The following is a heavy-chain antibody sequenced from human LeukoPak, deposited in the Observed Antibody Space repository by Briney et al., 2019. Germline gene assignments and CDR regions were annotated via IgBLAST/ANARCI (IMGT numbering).Heavy chain of an antibody. CDR1: GFTVSGNY. D-gene: IGHD3-10*01. V-gene: IGHV3-53*04. J-gene: IGHJ4*02. Sequence: GGSLRLSCAASGFTVSGNYMSWVRQAPGKGLEWVSVIYSGGTTYYADSVKGRFTISRHNSKNTLYLQMNSLRAEDAAVYYCARPLTGLWYGIDYWGQGTLVTVSS. CDR3: ARPLTGLWYGIDY. CDR2: IYSGGTT.